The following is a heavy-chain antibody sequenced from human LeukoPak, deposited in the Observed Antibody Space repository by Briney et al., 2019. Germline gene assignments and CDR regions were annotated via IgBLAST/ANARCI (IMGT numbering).Heavy chain of an antibody. J-gene: IGHJ4*02. CDR3: ATIPYHSSNGYPDY. CDR2: IYPDASDI. Sequence: GESLKISCKNSGHTFSSYWTGWARRMPGKGLEWMGIIYPDASDIRYSPSFQGQVTISADKSINTAYLQWSSLKASDTAIYYCATIPYHSSNGYPDYWGQGTPVTVSS. CDR1: GHTFSSYW. V-gene: IGHV5-51*01. D-gene: IGHD3-22*01.